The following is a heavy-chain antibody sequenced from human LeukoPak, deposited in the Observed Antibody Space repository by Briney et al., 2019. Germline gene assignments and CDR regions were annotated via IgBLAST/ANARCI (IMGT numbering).Heavy chain of an antibody. CDR2: ISGSGGST. J-gene: IGHJ4*02. CDR1: GFTFSSYA. D-gene: IGHD1-26*01. V-gene: IGHV3-23*01. Sequence: PGGSVRLSCAASGFTFSSYAMSWVREAPGKGLEWVSAISGSGGSTYYADSVKGRFTISRDSSKNTLDLQMNSLRPEDTAVYYCAKESQLSYRGTFYIDYWGQGTLVTVSS. CDR3: AKESQLSYRGTFYIDY.